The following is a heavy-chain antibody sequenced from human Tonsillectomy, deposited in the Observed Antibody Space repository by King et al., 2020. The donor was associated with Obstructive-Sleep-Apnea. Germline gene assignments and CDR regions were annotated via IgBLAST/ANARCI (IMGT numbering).Heavy chain of an antibody. V-gene: IGHV3-30-3*01. CDR2: ISYDGTNK. Sequence: VQLVESGGGVVQPGRSLRLSCAASGFTFSSYAMHWVRQAPGKGLEWVAVISYDGTNKYYADSVKGRFTISRDNSKNTLYLQLSSLRAEETAVYYCAGWNDFAYWGQGALVTVS. J-gene: IGHJ4*02. CDR1: GFTFSSYA. D-gene: IGHD1-1*01. CDR3: AGWNDFAY.